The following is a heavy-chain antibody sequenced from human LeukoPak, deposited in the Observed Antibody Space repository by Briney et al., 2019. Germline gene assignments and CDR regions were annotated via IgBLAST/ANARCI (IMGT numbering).Heavy chain of an antibody. CDR3: ARDTGDTAMVLYYYYYYMDV. D-gene: IGHD5-18*01. CDR2: ISSSCSYI. J-gene: IGHJ6*03. Sequence: GGSLRLSCAASGFTFSIYSMNWVRQAPGKGLEWVSSISSSCSYIYYADSVKGRFTISRDNAKNSLYLQMNSLRAEDTAVYYCARDTGDTAMVLYYYYYYMDVWGKGTTVTVSS. CDR1: GFTFSIYS. V-gene: IGHV3-21*01.